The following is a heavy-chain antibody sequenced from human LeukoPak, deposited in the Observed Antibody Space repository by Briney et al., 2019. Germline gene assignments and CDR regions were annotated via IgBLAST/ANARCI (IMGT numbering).Heavy chain of an antibody. D-gene: IGHD1-26*01. J-gene: IGHJ4*02. V-gene: IGHV3-48*01. CDR3: ARVQTFSGSYSFDY. CDR2: ISFSSSTI. Sequence: GGSLRLSCAASGFTFSSYSMNWVRQAPGKGLEWVSYISFSSSTIYYADSVKGRFTISRDNAKNSLYLQMNSLRAEDTAVYYYARVQTFSGSYSFDYWGQGTLVTVSS. CDR1: GFTFSSYS.